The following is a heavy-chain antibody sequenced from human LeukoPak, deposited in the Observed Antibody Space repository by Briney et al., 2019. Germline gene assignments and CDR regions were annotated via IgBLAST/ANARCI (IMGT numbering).Heavy chain of an antibody. V-gene: IGHV4-59*01. Sequence: SETLSLTCTVSGGSISPYYWSWIRQPPGKGLEWIAYITHSGSTVYNPSLKSRATISLDTFKKQFSLKLSSVTTADTALYYCARENYSLDYWGQGTLVTVSS. CDR3: ARENYSLDY. CDR2: ITHSGST. J-gene: IGHJ4*02. D-gene: IGHD2-15*01. CDR1: GGSISPYY.